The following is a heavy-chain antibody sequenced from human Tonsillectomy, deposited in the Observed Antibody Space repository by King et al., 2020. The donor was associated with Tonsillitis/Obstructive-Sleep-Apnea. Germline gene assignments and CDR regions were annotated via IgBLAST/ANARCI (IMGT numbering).Heavy chain of an antibody. CDR2: IWFDGTNT. V-gene: IGHV3-33*01. J-gene: IGHJ5*02. D-gene: IGHD3-22*01. CDR1: GFTFSDYG. Sequence: VQLVESGGGVVQPGRSLRLSCAASGFTFSDYGMHWVRQAPGKGLEWVAVIWFDGTNTYYADSVKGRFTISRDNSKNKLYLRMNSLRAEDTAVYYCAGERYYYDSSGQRTWFDPWGQGTLVTVSS. CDR3: AGERYYYDSSGQRTWFDP.